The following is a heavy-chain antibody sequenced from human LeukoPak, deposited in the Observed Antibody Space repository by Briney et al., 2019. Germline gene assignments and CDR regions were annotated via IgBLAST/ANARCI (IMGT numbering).Heavy chain of an antibody. CDR1: EFTFRDYN. D-gene: IGHD3-22*01. Sequence: GGSLRLSCAASEFTFRDYNMNWIRQDPGKGLEWVSSMSGSGDTTQYAPSVKGRFTISRDNAKKTLYLEMNSLRVEDTAIYYCAKDHVGIAMIVVVLDSWGQGTLVTVSS. CDR2: MSGSGDTT. CDR3: AKDHVGIAMIVVVLDS. J-gene: IGHJ4*02. V-gene: IGHV3-11*01.